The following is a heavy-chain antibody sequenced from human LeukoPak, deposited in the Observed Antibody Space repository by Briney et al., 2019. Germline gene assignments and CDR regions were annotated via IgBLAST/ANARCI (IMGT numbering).Heavy chain of an antibody. J-gene: IGHJ4*02. CDR1: GFTFDDYA. CDR2: ISGDGGST. CDR3: AKAHFQDYYDSSGYSDY. D-gene: IGHD3-22*01. V-gene: IGHV3-43*02. Sequence: GGSLRHSCVESGFTFDDYAMHWVRQAPGKGLEWVSLISGDGGSTYYADSVKGRFTISRDNSKNSLYLQMNSLRTEDTALYYCAKAHFQDYYDSSGYSDYWGQGTLVTVSS.